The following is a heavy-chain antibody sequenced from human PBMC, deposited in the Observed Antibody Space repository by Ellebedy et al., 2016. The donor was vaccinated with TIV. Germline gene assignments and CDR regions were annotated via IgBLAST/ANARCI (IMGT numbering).Heavy chain of an antibody. CDR2: IYHSGST. J-gene: IGHJ4*02. CDR3: ARDYGGNGYFDY. Sequence: SETLSLXXAVSGGSISSSNWWSWVRQPPGKGLEWIGEIYHSGSTNYNPSLKSRVTISVDKSKNQFSLKLSSVTAADTAVYYCARDYGGNGYFDYWGQGTLVTVSS. D-gene: IGHD4-23*01. V-gene: IGHV4-4*02. CDR1: GGSISSSNW.